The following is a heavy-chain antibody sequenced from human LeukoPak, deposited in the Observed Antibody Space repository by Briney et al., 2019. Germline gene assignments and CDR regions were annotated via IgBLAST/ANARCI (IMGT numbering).Heavy chain of an antibody. CDR1: GFTFSSYS. V-gene: IGHV3-21*01. Sequence: GGSLRLSCAASGFTFSSYSMNWVRQAPGKGLEWVSSISSSGNYIYYADSEKGRFTISRDSAKNSLYLQMNSLRAEDTAVYYCAELGITMIGGVWGKGTTVTISS. CDR2: ISSSGNYI. J-gene: IGHJ6*04. CDR3: AELGITMIGGV. D-gene: IGHD3-10*02.